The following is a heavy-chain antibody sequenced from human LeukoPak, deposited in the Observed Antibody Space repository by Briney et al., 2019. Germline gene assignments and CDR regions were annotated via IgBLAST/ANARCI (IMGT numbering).Heavy chain of an antibody. D-gene: IGHD1-26*01. CDR1: GYTFTSYD. Sequence: ASVTVSCKASGYTFTSYDINWVRQATGQGLEWMGWMNPNSGNTGYAQKFQGRVTMTRNTSISTAYMELSSLRSEDTAVYYCASGFIVGATNFDYWGQGTLVTVSS. V-gene: IGHV1-8*01. CDR3: ASGFIVGATNFDY. CDR2: MNPNSGNT. J-gene: IGHJ4*02.